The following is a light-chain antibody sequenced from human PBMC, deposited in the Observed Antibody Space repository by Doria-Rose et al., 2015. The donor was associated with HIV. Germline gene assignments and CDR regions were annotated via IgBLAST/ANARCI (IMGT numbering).Light chain of an antibody. CDR3: QQSFSTPRT. CDR1: QNINRF. CDR2: AAS. V-gene: IGKV1-39*01. Sequence: DIRMTQSPSSLSASVGDRVTITCRASQNINRFLNWYQQKPGKVPKVLIYAASSLQSGVPSRFSGSGSGTDFTLTISSLQPEDFATYYCQQSFSTPRTFGQWTKVEIK. J-gene: IGKJ1*01.